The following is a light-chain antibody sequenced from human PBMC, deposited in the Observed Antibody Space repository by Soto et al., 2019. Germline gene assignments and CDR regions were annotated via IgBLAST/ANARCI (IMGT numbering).Light chain of an antibody. J-gene: IGKJ1*01. CDR2: GAS. V-gene: IGKV3-15*01. CDR3: QQLTDWPPQWT. Sequence: EIVMSQSPATLYLSPGERATLSCRASQSVSSNLAWYQQKPGQAPRLLSYGASTRATGIPARFSGSVSGTEFTLTISSLEPEDFAVYYCQQLTDWPPQWTFGQGTKVDIK. CDR1: QSVSSN.